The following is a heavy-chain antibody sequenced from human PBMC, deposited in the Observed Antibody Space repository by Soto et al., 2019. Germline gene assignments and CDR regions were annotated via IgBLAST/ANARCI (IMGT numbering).Heavy chain of an antibody. CDR3: AKDFTRYCSSTSCYWDY. D-gene: IGHD2-2*01. CDR1: GFTCSSYA. Sequence: GGSLRLSCAASGFTCSSYAMSWVRQAPGKGLEWVSAISGSGGSTYYADSVKGRFTISRDTSKNTLYLQMNSLRAEDTAVYYCAKDFTRYCSSTSCYWDYWGPGTLVTVSS. CDR2: ISGSGGST. J-gene: IGHJ4*02. V-gene: IGHV3-23*01.